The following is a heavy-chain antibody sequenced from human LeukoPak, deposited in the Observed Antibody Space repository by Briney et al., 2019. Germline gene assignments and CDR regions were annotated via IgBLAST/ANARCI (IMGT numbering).Heavy chain of an antibody. CDR2: IYYSGST. D-gene: IGHD3-22*01. CDR3: ARGSYKSITMIVVVNYYFDY. Sequence: SETLSLTCTVSGGSISSSSYYWGWIRQPPGKGLEWIGSIYYSGSTHYNPSLKSRVTISVDTSMNQFSLKLSSVTAADTAVYYCARGSYKSITMIVVVNYYFDYWGQGTLVTVSS. V-gene: IGHV4-39*01. J-gene: IGHJ4*02. CDR1: GGSISSSSYY.